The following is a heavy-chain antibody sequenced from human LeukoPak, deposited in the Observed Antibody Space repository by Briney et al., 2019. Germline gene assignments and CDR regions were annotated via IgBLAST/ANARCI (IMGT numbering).Heavy chain of an antibody. Sequence: PGGSLRLSCAASGFTFSSYSMNWVRQAPGKGLEWVSAISGSGGSTYYADSVKGRFTISRDNSKNTLYLQMNSLRAEDTAVYYCANGIAAAAAFDYWGQGTLVTVSS. J-gene: IGHJ4*02. V-gene: IGHV3-23*01. CDR2: ISGSGGST. D-gene: IGHD6-13*01. CDR1: GFTFSSYS. CDR3: ANGIAAAAAFDY.